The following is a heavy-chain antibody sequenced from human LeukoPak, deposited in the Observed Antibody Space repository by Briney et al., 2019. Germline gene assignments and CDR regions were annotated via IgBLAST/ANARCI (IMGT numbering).Heavy chain of an antibody. D-gene: IGHD7-27*01. CDR3: ARQELTGDPDDAFDI. CDR2: IYYSGST. CDR1: GGSISSYY. V-gene: IGHV4-59*08. Sequence: PSETLSLTCTVSGGSISSYYWSWIRQPPGKGLEWIGYIYYSGSTNYNPSLKSRVTISVDTSKNQFSLKLSSVTAADTAVYYCARQELTGDPDDAFDIWGQGTTVTVSS. J-gene: IGHJ3*02.